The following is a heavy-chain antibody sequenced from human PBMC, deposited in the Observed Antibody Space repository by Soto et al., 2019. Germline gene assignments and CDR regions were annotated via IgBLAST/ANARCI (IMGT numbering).Heavy chain of an antibody. Sequence: GESLKISCKGSGYSFTSYWISWVRQMPGKGLEWMGRIDPSDSYTNYSPSFQGHVTISADKSISTAYLQWSSLKASDTAMYYCARHSLIAADPYGMDVWGQGTTVTVSS. CDR3: ARHSLIAADPYGMDV. J-gene: IGHJ6*02. CDR2: IDPSDSYT. D-gene: IGHD6-13*01. V-gene: IGHV5-10-1*01. CDR1: GYSFTSYW.